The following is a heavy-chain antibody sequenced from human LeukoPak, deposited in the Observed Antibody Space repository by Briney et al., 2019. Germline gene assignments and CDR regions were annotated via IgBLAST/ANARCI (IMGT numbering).Heavy chain of an antibody. J-gene: IGHJ4*02. Sequence: GGSLRLSCSASGFTFSSYEMNWVRQAPGKGLEWVSYISSSGSTIYYADSVKGRFTISRDNDKNSLYLQMNSLRAEDTAVYYCARDSGRWLVQFDYWGQGTLVTVSS. V-gene: IGHV3-48*03. D-gene: IGHD6-19*01. CDR3: ARDSGRWLVQFDY. CDR1: GFTFSSYE. CDR2: ISSSGSTI.